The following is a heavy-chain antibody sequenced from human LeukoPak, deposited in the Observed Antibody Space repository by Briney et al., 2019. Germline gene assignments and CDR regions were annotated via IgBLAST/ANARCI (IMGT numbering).Heavy chain of an antibody. Sequence: GGSLSLSFAASGFAFSNYWMHWVRQAPGKGPVWVSRINTDGNITTYADSVKGRFTISRDSAKNALYLQMNSLRAEDTAVYYCTRELSGSSSRHFDYWGQGTLVTVSS. J-gene: IGHJ4*02. CDR2: INTDGNIT. V-gene: IGHV3-74*01. CDR1: GFAFSNYW. D-gene: IGHD6-13*01. CDR3: TRELSGSSSRHFDY.